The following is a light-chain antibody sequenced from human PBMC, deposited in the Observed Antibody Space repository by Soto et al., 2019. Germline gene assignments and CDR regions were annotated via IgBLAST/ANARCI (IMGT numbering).Light chain of an antibody. CDR2: DVN. CDR1: SSDVGGYNY. V-gene: IGLV2-14*03. Sequence: QSALPQPASMSGSPGQSITISFTGTSSDVGGYNYVSWYRQHPGKAPKLMIYDVNNRTSGVSNRFSGSRSGNTASLTISGLQPEDKADYYCSSHSGSSTLVVVRGGTKLTLL. CDR3: SSHSGSSTLVV. J-gene: IGLJ2*01.